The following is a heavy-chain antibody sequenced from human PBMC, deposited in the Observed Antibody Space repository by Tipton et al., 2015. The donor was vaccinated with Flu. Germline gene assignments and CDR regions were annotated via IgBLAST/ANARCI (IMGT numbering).Heavy chain of an antibody. Sequence: SLRLSCAASGFTFSIYWMSWVRQAPGKGLEWVANIKQDGSTKYYVDSVKGRFTISRDNAKNSLYLQMDSLRAEDMAVYYCARLGLPDYWGQGTLVTVSS. D-gene: IGHD3-16*01. J-gene: IGHJ4*02. V-gene: IGHV3-7*01. CDR2: IKQDGSTK. CDR1: GFTFSIYW. CDR3: ARLGLPDY.